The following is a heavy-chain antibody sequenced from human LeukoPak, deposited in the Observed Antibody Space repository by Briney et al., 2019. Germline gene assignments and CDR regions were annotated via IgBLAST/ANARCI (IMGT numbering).Heavy chain of an antibody. J-gene: IGHJ3*02. CDR1: GDSLTGYY. Sequence: SETRSLTCTVSGDSLTGYYWGWIRQPPGKGLEWIGNIYYTGNTYYNPSLKSRVTISLDTSKNQFSLKVISMTAADTAVYYCTKSDGSGLIRICGRGTMVTVSS. V-gene: IGHV4-39*07. D-gene: IGHD3-22*01. CDR3: TKSDGSGLIRI. CDR2: IYYTGNT.